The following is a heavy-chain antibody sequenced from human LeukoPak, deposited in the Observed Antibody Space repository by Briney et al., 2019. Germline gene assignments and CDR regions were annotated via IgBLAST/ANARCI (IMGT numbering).Heavy chain of an antibody. CDR2: IYHSGST. CDR3: ARHGKLKNWFDP. J-gene: IGHJ5*02. D-gene: IGHD1-26*01. Sequence: SETLSLTCAVSGYSISSGYYWGWIRQPPGKGLEWIGSIYHSGSTYYNPSLKSRVTISVDTSKNQFSLKLSSVTAADAAIYYCARHGKLKNWFDPWGQGTLVTVSS. CDR1: GYSISSGYY. V-gene: IGHV4-38-2*01.